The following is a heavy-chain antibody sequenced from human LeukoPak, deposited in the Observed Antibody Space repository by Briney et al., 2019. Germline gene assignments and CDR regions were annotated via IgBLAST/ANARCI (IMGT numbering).Heavy chain of an antibody. CDR1: GGTFSSCA. J-gene: IGHJ6*04. D-gene: IGHD3-10*01. CDR2: IIPMFGTA. CDR3: ARAGLWFGELLSQYYYYYGMDV. V-gene: IGHV1-69*13. Sequence: ASVKVSCKASGGTFSSCAISWVRQAPGQGLEWMGDIIPMFGTADNAQKFQGRVTLTADESMSTAYMELSRLRSEDPAVYYCARAGLWFGELLSQYYYYYGMDVWGKGPTVTVSS.